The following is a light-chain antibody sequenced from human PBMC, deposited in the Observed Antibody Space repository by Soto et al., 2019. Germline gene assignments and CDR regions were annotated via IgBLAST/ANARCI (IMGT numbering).Light chain of an antibody. CDR1: SSDVGGFEY. J-gene: IGLJ1*01. CDR2: DVT. CDR3: GSITRSSTSV. V-gene: IGLV2-14*01. Sequence: QSVLSQPASVSGSAGQSITISCTGTSSDVGGFEYVSWYQHQPGKAPKLIIYDVTKRPSGVSNRFSGSKSGNTASLTISGXQAEDEGDYYCGSITRSSTSVFGTGTKVTVL.